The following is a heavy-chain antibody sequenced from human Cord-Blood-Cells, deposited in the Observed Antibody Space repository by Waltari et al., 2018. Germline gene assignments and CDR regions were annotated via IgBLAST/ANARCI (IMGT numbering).Heavy chain of an antibody. V-gene: IGHV4-39*01. CDR3: ARQRFLEWLLYYFDY. CDR2: IYYSGST. D-gene: IGHD3-3*01. CDR1: GGSISSSSYY. J-gene: IGHJ4*02. Sequence: QLQLQESGPGLVKPSETLSLTCTVSGGSISSSSYYWGWIRQPPGKGLEGIGSIYYSGSTYYNPSLKRRVTISVDTSKNQFSLKLSSVTAADTAVYYCARQRFLEWLLYYFDYWGQGTLVTVSS.